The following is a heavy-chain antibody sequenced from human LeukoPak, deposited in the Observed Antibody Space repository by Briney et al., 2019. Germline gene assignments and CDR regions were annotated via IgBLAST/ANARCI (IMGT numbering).Heavy chain of an antibody. CDR1: GFTFDDYA. Sequence: GGSLRLSCAASGFTFDDYAMHWVRQAPGKGLEWVSGISWNSGSIGYADSVKGRFTISRDNAKNSLYLQMNSLRAEDTALYYCAKLAVAGTDGYFDYWGLGTLVTVSS. D-gene: IGHD6-19*01. CDR3: AKLAVAGTDGYFDY. V-gene: IGHV3-9*01. J-gene: IGHJ4*02. CDR2: ISWNSGSI.